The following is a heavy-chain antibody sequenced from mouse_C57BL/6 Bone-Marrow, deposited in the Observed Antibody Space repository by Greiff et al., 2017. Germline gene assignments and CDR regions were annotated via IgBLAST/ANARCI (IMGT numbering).Heavy chain of an antibody. CDR1: GYTFTSYG. J-gene: IGHJ2*01. CDR3: AVITTVHFDY. V-gene: IGHV1-81*01. CDR2: IYPRSGNT. Sequence: VNLVESGAELARPGASVKLSCKASGYTFTSYGISWVKQRTGQGLEWIGEIYPRSGNTYYNEKFKGKATLTADKSSSTAYMELRSLTSEDSAVYFCAVITTVHFDYWGQGTTLTVSS. D-gene: IGHD1-1*01.